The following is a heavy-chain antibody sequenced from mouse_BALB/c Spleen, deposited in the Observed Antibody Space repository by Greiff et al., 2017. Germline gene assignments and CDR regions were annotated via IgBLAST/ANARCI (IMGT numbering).Heavy chain of an antibody. Sequence: VQLQQSGAELVKPGASVKLSCTASGFNIKDTYMHWVKQRPEQGLEWIGRIDPANGNTKYDPKFQGKATITSDTSSNTAYLQLSSLTSEDTAVYYCARSGVLRRAMDYWGQGTSVTVSA. D-gene: IGHD2-12*01. CDR3: ARSGVLRRAMDY. CDR2: IDPANGNT. V-gene: IGHV14-3*02. CDR1: GFNIKDTY. J-gene: IGHJ4*01.